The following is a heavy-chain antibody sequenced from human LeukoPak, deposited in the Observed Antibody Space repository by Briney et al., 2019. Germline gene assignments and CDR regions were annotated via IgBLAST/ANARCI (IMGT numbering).Heavy chain of an antibody. V-gene: IGHV1-2*02. Sequence: ASVKVSCKASGYTFTGYYMHWVRQAPGQGLEWMGWINPNSGGTNYAQKFQGRVTMTRDTSISTAYMELSRLRSDDTAVYYCARIAYPGGLIDYWGQGTLVTVSS. D-gene: IGHD2-15*01. CDR3: ARIAYPGGLIDY. CDR1: GYTFTGYY. J-gene: IGHJ4*02. CDR2: INPNSGGT.